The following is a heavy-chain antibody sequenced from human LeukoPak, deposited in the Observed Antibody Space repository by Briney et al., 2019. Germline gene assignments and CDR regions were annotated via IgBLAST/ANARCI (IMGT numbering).Heavy chain of an antibody. J-gene: IGHJ4*02. V-gene: IGHV3-66*01. CDR1: GFTVSSNY. D-gene: IGHD4-17*01. Sequence: GGSLRLSCAASGFTVSSNYMSWVRQAPGKGLEWVSVIYSGGSTYYADSVKGRFTISRDNSKNTLYLRMNSLRAEDTAVYYCARVATTGSGGYWGQGTLVSVSS. CDR2: IYSGGST. CDR3: ARVATTGSGGY.